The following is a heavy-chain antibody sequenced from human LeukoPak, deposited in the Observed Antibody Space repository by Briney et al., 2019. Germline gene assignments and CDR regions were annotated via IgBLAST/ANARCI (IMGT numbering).Heavy chain of an antibody. V-gene: IGHV4-4*09. CDR2: IDSSGRA. CDR1: GGSNSNYY. D-gene: IGHD6-19*01. J-gene: IGHJ4*02. CDR3: ARNYRSGLDY. Sequence: PSETLSLTCTVSGGSNSNYYRSRIRQPPGKGLEWIGYIDSSGRASYNPSLKSRVTISIDTPNNQFSLNVASVTAADTAMYYCARNYRSGLDYWGQGTLVTVSS.